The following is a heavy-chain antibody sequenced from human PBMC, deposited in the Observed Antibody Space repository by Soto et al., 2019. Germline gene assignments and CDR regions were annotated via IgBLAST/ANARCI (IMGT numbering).Heavy chain of an antibody. V-gene: IGHV1-69*05. Sequence: ASVKVSCKASGGTFSSYAISWVRQAPGQGLEWMGGIIPIFGTTNYAQKFQGRVTMTRDKSTSTAYMELSRLRSEDTAVYYCARAVNQLEPADYWGREPWSPSPQ. J-gene: IGHJ4*02. CDR2: IIPIFGTT. CDR1: GGTFSSYA. CDR3: ARAVNQLEPADY. D-gene: IGHD2-2*01.